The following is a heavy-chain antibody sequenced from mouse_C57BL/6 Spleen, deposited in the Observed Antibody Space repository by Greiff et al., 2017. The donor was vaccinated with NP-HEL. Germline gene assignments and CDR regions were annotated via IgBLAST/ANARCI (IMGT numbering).Heavy chain of an antibody. V-gene: IGHV1-42*01. Sequence: VQLQPSGPELVKPGASVKISCKASGYSFTGYYMNWVKQSPEKSLEWIGEINPSTGGTTYNQKFKAKATLTVDKSSSTAYMQLKSLTSEDSAVYYCAKHESYAMDYWGQGTSVTVSS. CDR1: GYSFTGYY. CDR2: INPSTGGT. CDR3: AKHESYAMDY. J-gene: IGHJ4*01.